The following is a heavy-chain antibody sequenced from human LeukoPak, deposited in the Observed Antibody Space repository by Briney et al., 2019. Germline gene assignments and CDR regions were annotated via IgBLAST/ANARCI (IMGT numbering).Heavy chain of an antibody. CDR3: DIVLMVYARNGKWDY. CDR1: GFTFSSYA. J-gene: IGHJ4*02. Sequence: PGGSLRLSCAASGFTFSSYAMSWVRQAPGKGLEWVSAISGSGGSTYYADSVKGRFTISRDNSKNTLYLQMNSLRAEDTAPTVKDIVLMVYARNGKWDYWGQGTLVTVSS. CDR2: ISGSGGST. V-gene: IGHV3-23*01. D-gene: IGHD2-8*01.